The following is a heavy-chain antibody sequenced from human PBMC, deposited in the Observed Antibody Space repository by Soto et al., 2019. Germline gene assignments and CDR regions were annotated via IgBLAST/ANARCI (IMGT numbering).Heavy chain of an antibody. D-gene: IGHD6-13*01. CDR1: GFTFSDYY. CDR3: ARGNRIAAAGLIHPAGPPSGH. CDR2: ISSSSSYT. Sequence: GGSLRLSCAASGFTFSDYYMSWIRQAPGKGLEWVSYISSSSSYTNYADSVKGRFTISRDDAKNSLYLQMNSLRAEDTAVYYCARGNRIAAAGLIHPAGPPSGHWGQGTLVTVSS. V-gene: IGHV3-11*06. J-gene: IGHJ4*02.